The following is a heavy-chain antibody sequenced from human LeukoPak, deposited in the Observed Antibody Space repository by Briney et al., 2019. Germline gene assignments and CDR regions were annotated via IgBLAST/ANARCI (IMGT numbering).Heavy chain of an antibody. D-gene: IGHD1-7*01. V-gene: IGHV3-48*03. CDR2: ISSSGSTI. CDR3: ARCGLRARTIDY. J-gene: IGHJ4*02. CDR1: GFTFSSYE. Sequence: GGSLRLSCAASGFTFSSYEMNWVRQAPGKGLEWVSYISSSGSTIYYADSVKGRFTISRDNAKNSLYLQMNSLRAEDTAVYYCARCGLRARTIDYWGQGTLVSVSS.